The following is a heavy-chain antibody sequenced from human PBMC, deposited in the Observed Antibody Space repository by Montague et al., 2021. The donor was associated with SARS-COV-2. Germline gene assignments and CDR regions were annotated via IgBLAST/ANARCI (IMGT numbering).Heavy chain of an antibody. CDR2: INYSGST. D-gene: IGHD2-15*01. J-gene: IGHJ6*02. Sequence: SETLPLTCTVAGGSISSYYWSWIRQPPGKGLEWIGYINYSGSTNYNPSLKSRVTISVDTSKNQFSLNLSSVTAADTAVYYCARNLVVHYWYGMDVWGQGTTATVSS. CDR3: ARNLVVHYWYGMDV. CDR1: GGSISSYY. V-gene: IGHV4-59*01.